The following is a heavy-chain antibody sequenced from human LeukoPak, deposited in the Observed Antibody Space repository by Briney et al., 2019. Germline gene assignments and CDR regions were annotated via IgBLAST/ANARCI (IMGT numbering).Heavy chain of an antibody. D-gene: IGHD6-13*01. J-gene: IGHJ6*03. CDR2: IYYSGST. Sequence: SETLSLTCTVSGGSIDTSSYYWGWIRQPPGKSLEWIGTIYYSGSTNYNPSLKSRVTISVDTSKNQFSLKLSSVTAADTAVYYCARVLSGIAAAGTRPWAESWYYYYYMDVWGKGTTVTVSS. V-gene: IGHV4-39*07. CDR1: GGSIDTSSYY. CDR3: ARVLSGIAAAGTRPWAESWYYYYYMDV.